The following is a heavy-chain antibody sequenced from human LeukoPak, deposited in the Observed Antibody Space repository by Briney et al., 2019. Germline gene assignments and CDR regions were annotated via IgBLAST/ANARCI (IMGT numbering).Heavy chain of an antibody. CDR2: INPNSGGT. CDR1: GYTFTGYY. J-gene: IGHJ3*02. D-gene: IGHD1-26*01. CDR3: ARDQIEWEPTPEGAFDI. Sequence: ASVKVSCKASGYTFTGYYMHWVRQAPGQGLQWMGWINPNSGGTNYAQKFQGRVTMTRDTSISTAYMELSRLRSDDTAVYYCARDQIEWEPTPEGAFDIWGQGTMVTVSS. V-gene: IGHV1-2*02.